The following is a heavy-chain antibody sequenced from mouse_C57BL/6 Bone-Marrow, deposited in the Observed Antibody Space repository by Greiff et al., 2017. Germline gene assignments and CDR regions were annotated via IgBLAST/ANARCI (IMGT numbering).Heavy chain of an antibody. V-gene: IGHV10-1*01. D-gene: IGHD1-2*01. J-gene: IGHJ2*01. Sequence: EVQLVESGGGLVQPKGSLKLSCAASGFSFNTYAMNWVRQAPGKGLEWVARIRSKSNNYATYYADSVKDRFTISRDDSESMLYLQMNNLKTEDTAMYYCVRHSSLLDGGVIYFDYWGQGTTLTVSS. CDR1: GFSFNTYA. CDR2: IRSKSNNYAT. CDR3: VRHSSLLDGGVIYFDY.